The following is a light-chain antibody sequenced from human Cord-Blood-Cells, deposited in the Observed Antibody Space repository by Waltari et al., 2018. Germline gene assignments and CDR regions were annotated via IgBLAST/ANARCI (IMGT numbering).Light chain of an antibody. Sequence: QSALTQPASVSGSPGQSITISCTGTSSDVGSYNLVSWYHQHPAKAPKLMIYEVSKRPSGVSNRFAGSKSGNTASLTISGLQAEDEADYYCCSYAGSSWVFGGGTKLTVL. CDR2: EVS. V-gene: IGLV2-23*02. CDR1: SSDVGSYNL. J-gene: IGLJ3*02. CDR3: CSYAGSSWV.